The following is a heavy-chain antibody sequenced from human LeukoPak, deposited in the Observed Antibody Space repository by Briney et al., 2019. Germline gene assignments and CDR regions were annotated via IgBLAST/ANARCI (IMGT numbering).Heavy chain of an antibody. D-gene: IGHD6-19*01. CDR1: GGSFSGYY. Sequence: PSETLSLTCAVYGGSFSGYYWSWIRQPPGKGLEWIGEINHSGSTNYNPSLKSRVTISVDTSKNQFSLKLSSVTAADTAVYYCARTPIAVAGTGFDIWGQGTMVTVSS. J-gene: IGHJ3*02. V-gene: IGHV4-34*01. CDR2: INHSGST. CDR3: ARTPIAVAGTGFDI.